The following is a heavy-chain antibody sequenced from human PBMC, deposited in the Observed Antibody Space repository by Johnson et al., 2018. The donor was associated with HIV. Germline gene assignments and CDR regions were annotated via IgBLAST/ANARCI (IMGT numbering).Heavy chain of an antibody. D-gene: IGHD6-19*01. Sequence: VQLLESGGGVVQPGRSLRLSCAASGFTFSSYAMHWVRQAPGKGLEWVAVKSYDGSNKYYADSVKGRFTISRDNSKNTLYLQMNSLRAEDTAVYYCAKEETSKQWLFDAFDIWGQGTMVTVSS. CDR2: KSYDGSNK. V-gene: IGHV3-30-3*01. CDR1: GFTFSSYA. CDR3: AKEETSKQWLFDAFDI. J-gene: IGHJ3*02.